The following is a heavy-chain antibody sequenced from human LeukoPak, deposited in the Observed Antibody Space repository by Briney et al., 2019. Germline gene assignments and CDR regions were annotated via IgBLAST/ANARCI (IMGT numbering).Heavy chain of an antibody. Sequence: ASVKVSCKASGYTFTSYYMHWVRQAPGQGLEWMGIINPSGGSTSYAQKFQGRVTMTRDMSTSTVYMELSSLRSDDTAVYYCARPSRLVRGVIMEGHFNLWGRGTPVTVSS. J-gene: IGHJ2*01. CDR2: INPSGGST. D-gene: IGHD3-10*01. CDR1: GYTFTSYY. V-gene: IGHV1-46*01. CDR3: ARPSRLVRGVIMEGHFNL.